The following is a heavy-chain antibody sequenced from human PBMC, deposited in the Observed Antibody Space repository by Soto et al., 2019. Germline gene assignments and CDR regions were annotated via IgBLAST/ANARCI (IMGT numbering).Heavy chain of an antibody. J-gene: IGHJ6*02. Sequence: QVHLVESGGGVVQPGTSLRLSCVASGFTFSKYGMHWVRQAPGKGLEWVAILTDDGKEKYYADSVKGRFIISRDNSNNTLFLQMNTLSAEDTADYYCAKVRFALKYYYGLDVWGQGTTVSVSS. V-gene: IGHV3-30*18. D-gene: IGHD3-16*01. CDR2: LTDDGKEK. CDR1: GFTFSKYG. CDR3: AKVRFALKYYYGLDV.